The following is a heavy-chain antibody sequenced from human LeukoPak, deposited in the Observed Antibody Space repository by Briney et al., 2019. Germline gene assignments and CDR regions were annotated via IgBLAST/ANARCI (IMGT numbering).Heavy chain of an antibody. CDR3: ARAHREATGIVDY. CDR2: IDQDGSEK. V-gene: IGHV3-7*05. J-gene: IGHJ4*02. CDR1: GFTFSSYA. D-gene: IGHD5-12*01. Sequence: PGGSLRLSCAASGFTFSSYAMHWVRQAPGKGLEWVANIDQDGSEKYYVDSVKGRFTISRDNAKNSLYLQMNSLRAEDTAVYYCARAHREATGIVDYWGQGTLVTVSS.